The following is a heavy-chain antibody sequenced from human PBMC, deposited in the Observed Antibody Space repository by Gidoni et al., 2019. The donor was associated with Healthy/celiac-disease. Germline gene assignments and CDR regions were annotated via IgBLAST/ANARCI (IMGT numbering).Heavy chain of an antibody. CDR2: ISSSSSYI. V-gene: IGHV3-21*01. D-gene: IGHD2-2*01. CDR1: GFTFSSYS. CDR3: ARDGCSSTSCYGYYYYGMDV. J-gene: IGHJ6*02. Sequence: EVQLVESGGGLFKPWGSLRLCCAASGFTFSSYSLDWVRQAPGKGLEWVSSISSSSSYIYYADSVKGRFTISRDNAKNSLYLQMNSLRAEDTAVYYCARDGCSSTSCYGYYYYGMDVWGQGTTVTVSS.